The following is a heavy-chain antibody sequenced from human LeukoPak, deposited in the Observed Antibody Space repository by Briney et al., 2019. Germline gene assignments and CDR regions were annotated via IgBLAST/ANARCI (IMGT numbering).Heavy chain of an antibody. CDR3: AKADAVAGDYYYYGMDV. J-gene: IGHJ6*02. V-gene: IGHV6-1*01. CDR2: TYHRSKWYN. Sequence: QTLSLTCAISGASVSTNSAAWNWIRQSPSRRLEWLGRTYHRSKWYNDYAVSVKSRITINPDTSKNQFSLQLNSVTPEDTAVYYCAKADAVAGDYYYYGMDVWGQGTTVTVSS. CDR1: GASVSTNSAA. D-gene: IGHD6-19*01.